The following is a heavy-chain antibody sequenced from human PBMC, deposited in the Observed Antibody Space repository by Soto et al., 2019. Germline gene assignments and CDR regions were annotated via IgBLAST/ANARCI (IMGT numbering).Heavy chain of an antibody. CDR1: GGTFSSYT. CDR2: IIPILGIA. CDR3: AAQTPPTVVTPGYFDL. J-gene: IGHJ2*01. V-gene: IGHV1-69*02. Sequence: QVQLVQSGAEVKKPGSSVKVSCKASGGTFSSYTISWVRQAPGQGLEWMGRIIPILGIANYAQKFQGRVTITADESTSTAYMELSSLRSEGTAVYYCAAQTPPTVVTPGYFDLWGRGTLVTVSS. D-gene: IGHD4-17*01.